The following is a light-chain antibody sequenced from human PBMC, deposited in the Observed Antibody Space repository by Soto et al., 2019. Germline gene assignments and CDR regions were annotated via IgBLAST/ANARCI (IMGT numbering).Light chain of an antibody. CDR2: GAS. Sequence: EIVLTQSPGTLSLSPGERATLSCRASQSVSSSYLAWYQQKPGQAPRLLIYGASSRATGIPDRFSGSGSGTGFTLTIRRLEPEDFAVYYWQQDGSSRTFGQGTKVEIK. CDR3: QQDGSSRT. CDR1: QSVSSSY. V-gene: IGKV3-20*01. J-gene: IGKJ1*01.